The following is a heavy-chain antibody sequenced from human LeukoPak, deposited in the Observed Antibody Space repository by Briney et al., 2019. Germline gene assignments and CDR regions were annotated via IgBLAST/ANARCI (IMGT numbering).Heavy chain of an antibody. D-gene: IGHD1-26*01. CDR1: GFTFSDYC. CDR2: ISGSGSSI. V-gene: IGHV3-11*01. CDR3: ARRSGSYQADFDY. J-gene: IGHJ4*02. Sequence: GGSLRLSCAASGFTFSDYCMSWIRQAPGKGLEWVSYISGSGSSIYYADSVKGRFTISRDNAKNSLDLQMNSLGAEDTAVYYCARRSGSYQADFDYWGQGTLVTVSS.